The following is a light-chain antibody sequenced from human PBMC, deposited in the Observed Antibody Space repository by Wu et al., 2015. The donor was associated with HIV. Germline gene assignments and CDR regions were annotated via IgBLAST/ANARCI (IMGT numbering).Light chain of an antibody. CDR2: SAS. Sequence: EIVLTQSPATLSLSPGEGATLSCRASQSVGSNFAWYQQKPGQAPRLLIYSASTRATGIPARFSGSGSGTEFTLTISNMQSGGILLIYYCQQYNNWPRTFGQGPRWK. J-gene: IGKJ1*01. CDR1: QSVGSN. CDR3: QQYNNWPRT. V-gene: IGKV3-15*01.